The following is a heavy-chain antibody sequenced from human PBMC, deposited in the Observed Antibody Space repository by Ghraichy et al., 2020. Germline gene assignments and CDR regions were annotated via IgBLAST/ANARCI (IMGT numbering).Heavy chain of an antibody. CDR2: INSGGSST. CDR1: GFTFSNYW. D-gene: IGHD2-15*01. Sequence: GETLNISCAASGFTFSNYWIHWVRQAPGKGLVWVSRINSGGSSTTYADSVKGRFTISRDNAKNTLYLQMNSLRAEDTAVYYCAREYCSGGRCFFGTGGSHFDYWGQGTLVTVSS. V-gene: IGHV3-74*01. J-gene: IGHJ4*02. CDR3: AREYCSGGRCFFGTGGSHFDY.